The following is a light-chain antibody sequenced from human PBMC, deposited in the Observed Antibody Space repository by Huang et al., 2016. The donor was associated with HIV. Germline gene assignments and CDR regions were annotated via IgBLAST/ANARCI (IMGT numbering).Light chain of an antibody. CDR2: GAF. CDR3: QQYNNWPPWT. CDR1: QSVSTN. V-gene: IGKV3-15*01. J-gene: IGKJ1*01. Sequence: EIVMTQSPATLSVSPGERATLSCRASQSVSTNLGWYQQKPGQAPRLLIYGAFSRATGIPARFSGSGSGTEFTLTISSLQSEDFAVYYCQQYNNWPPWTFGQGTKVEIK.